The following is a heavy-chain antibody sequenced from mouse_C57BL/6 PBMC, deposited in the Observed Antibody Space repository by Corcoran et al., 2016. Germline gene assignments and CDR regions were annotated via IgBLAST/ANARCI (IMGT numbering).Heavy chain of an antibody. CDR1: GYTFTDYT. J-gene: IGHJ4*01. V-gene: IGHV1-18*01. Sequence: HPSHPRPEPAKPGSSVKLPCKASGYTFTDYTMDWVKQSHGKSLEWIGDINPNNGGTIYNQKFKGKATLTVDKSSSTAYMELRSLTSEDTAVYYCARWGAMDYWGQGTSVTVSS. CDR2: INPNNGGT. CDR3: ARWGAMDY.